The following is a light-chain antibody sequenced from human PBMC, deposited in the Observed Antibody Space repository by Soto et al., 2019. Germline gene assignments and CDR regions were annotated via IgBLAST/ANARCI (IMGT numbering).Light chain of an antibody. J-gene: IGKJ2*01. CDR2: GVS. Sequence: DIVLTQSPDTLSVSPGDRVTLSCRASESLFGFLAWYQQKPGQAPRLLMYGVSTRATGVPARFSGGGSATDFTLTISSLQPEDSAFYFCQSYNDWLFASGLGTRLEI. CDR3: QSYNDWLFA. V-gene: IGKV3-15*01. CDR1: ESLFGF.